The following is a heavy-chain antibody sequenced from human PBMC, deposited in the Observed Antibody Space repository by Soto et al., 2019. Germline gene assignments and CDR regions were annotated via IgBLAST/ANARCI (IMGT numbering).Heavy chain of an antibody. J-gene: IGHJ4*02. V-gene: IGHV2-5*02. CDR3: AHRKRTITVATYFDL. D-gene: IGHD6-19*01. CDR1: GFSLRTTGEG. CDR2: IYWDADK. Sequence: QITLKESGPTLVKPTQTLTLTCTFSGFSLRTTGEGVGWIRQTPGKALEWLALIYWDADKRYSPSLKNRLTISTDPSDSQVVLTMTNMDPVDTGTYFCAHRKRTITVATYFDLWGQGTPVTVSS.